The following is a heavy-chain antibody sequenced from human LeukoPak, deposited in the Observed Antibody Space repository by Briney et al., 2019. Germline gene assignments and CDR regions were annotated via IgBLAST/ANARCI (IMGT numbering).Heavy chain of an antibody. CDR2: ISYDGSNE. J-gene: IGHJ4*02. CDR1: GFTFSSYA. V-gene: IGHV3-30-3*01. D-gene: IGHD1-26*01. CDR3: ARERVGTNDY. Sequence: GGSLRLSCAASGFTFSSYAMHWVRQAPGKGLDWVAVISYDGSNEYYADSVKGRFTISRDNSKNTLYLEMNSLRPEDTALYFCARERVGTNDYWGQGTLVTVSS.